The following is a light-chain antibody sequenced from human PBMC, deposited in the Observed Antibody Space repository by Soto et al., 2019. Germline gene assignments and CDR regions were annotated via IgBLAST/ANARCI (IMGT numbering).Light chain of an antibody. V-gene: IGLV4-69*01. CDR2: LNGDGSH. CDR1: SGHSSYA. J-gene: IGLJ2*01. Sequence: QLVLTQSPSASASLGASVKLTCILSSGHSSYAIAWHQQQPEKGPRYLMKLNGDGSHSKGDGIPDRFSGSSSGAERYLTISSLQSEDEADYYCQTWGTGIRVFGGGTKLTVL. CDR3: QTWGTGIRV.